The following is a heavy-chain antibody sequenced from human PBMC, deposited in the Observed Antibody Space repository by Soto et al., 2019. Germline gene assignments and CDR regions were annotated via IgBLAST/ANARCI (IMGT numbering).Heavy chain of an antibody. Sequence: SVKVSCKASGGTFSSYTISWVRQAPGQGVEWMGRIIPILGIANYAQKFQGRVTITADKSTSTAYMEPSSLRSEDTAVYYCAHALSGWYDRDHAEYFQHWGQGTLVTVSS. V-gene: IGHV1-69*02. J-gene: IGHJ1*01. CDR3: AHALSGWYDRDHAEYFQH. CDR2: IIPILGIA. CDR1: GGTFSSYT. D-gene: IGHD6-19*01.